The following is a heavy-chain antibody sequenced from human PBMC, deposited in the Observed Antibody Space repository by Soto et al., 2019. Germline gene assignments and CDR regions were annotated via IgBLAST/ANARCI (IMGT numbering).Heavy chain of an antibody. Sequence: GESLKISCKGSGCSFTSYWISWVRQMPGKGLEWMGRIDPSDSYTNYSPSFQGHVTISADKSISTAYLQWSSLKASDTAMYYCARPPPRVPAANYYSADYGMDVWGQGTTVTVSS. CDR3: ARPPPRVPAANYYSADYGMDV. CDR1: GCSFTSYW. J-gene: IGHJ6*02. V-gene: IGHV5-10-1*01. CDR2: IDPSDSYT. D-gene: IGHD2-2*01.